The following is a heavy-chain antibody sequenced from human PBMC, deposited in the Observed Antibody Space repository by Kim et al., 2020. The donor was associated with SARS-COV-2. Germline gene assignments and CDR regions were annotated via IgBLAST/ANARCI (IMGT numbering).Heavy chain of an antibody. J-gene: IGHJ4*02. CDR2: IYYSGST. Sequence: SENLSLTCTVSGGSISSSSYYWGWIRQPPGKGLEWIGSIYYSGSTYYNPSLKSRVTISVDTSKNQFSLKLSSVTAADTAVYYCARLDQTSCLDYWGQGTLVTVSS. V-gene: IGHV4-39*01. D-gene: IGHD2-15*01. CDR1: GGSISSSSYY. CDR3: ARLDQTSCLDY.